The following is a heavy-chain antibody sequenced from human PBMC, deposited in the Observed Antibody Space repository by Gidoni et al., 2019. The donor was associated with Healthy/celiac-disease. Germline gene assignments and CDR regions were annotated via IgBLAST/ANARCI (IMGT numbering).Heavy chain of an antibody. V-gene: IGHV3-48*03. J-gene: IGHJ4*02. CDR3: ARDGSSWYLDY. Sequence: EVQLVESGGGLVQPGGSLRLSCAASGFTFSSYEMNWVRQAPGKGLEGVSYISSSGSTIYYADSVKGRFTISRDNAKNSLYLQMNSLRAEDTAVYYCARDGSSWYLDYWGQGTLVTVSS. CDR2: ISSSGSTI. CDR1: GFTFSSYE. D-gene: IGHD6-13*01.